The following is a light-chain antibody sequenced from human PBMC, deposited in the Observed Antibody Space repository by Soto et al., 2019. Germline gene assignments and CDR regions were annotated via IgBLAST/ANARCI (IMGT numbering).Light chain of an antibody. CDR2: KVS. Sequence: PLPVRPGTAAPHPLRSCPRLVIHDGNTYLNWFQQRPGPSPRRLIYKVSNRDSGVPDRFSGSGSGTDFTLKISRVEAEDVGVYYCMQGSHWPWTLGQGTKVEIK. CDR3: MQGSHWPWT. J-gene: IGKJ1*01. V-gene: IGKV2-30*01. CDR1: PRLVIHDGNTY.